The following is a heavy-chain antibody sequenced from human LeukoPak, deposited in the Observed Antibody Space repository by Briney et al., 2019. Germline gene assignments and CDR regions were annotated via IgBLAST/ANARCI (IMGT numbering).Heavy chain of an antibody. V-gene: IGHV4-59*01. J-gene: IGHJ6*03. Sequence: PSETLSLTCTVSGGSISSYYWSWIRQPPGKGLEGIGYIYYSGSTNYNPSLKSRVTISVDTSKDQFTLKLSSVTAADTAVYYWARAGYGYGDYYYYYYMDVWGKGTTVTVSS. CDR3: ARAGYGYGDYYYYYYMDV. CDR1: GGSISSYY. D-gene: IGHD4-17*01. CDR2: IYYSGST.